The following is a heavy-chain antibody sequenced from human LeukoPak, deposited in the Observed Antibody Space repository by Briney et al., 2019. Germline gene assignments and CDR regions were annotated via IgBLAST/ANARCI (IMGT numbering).Heavy chain of an antibody. D-gene: IGHD3-10*01. J-gene: IGHJ4*02. Sequence: GGSLRLSCAASGFTFSSYAMSWVRQAPGKGLEWVSAISGSGVGTYYADSLKGRFTISRDKSKNTLYLQMNSLRAEDTAAYYCAKAYYYGSGSSGTKLSFDYWGQGTLVTVSS. CDR2: ISGSGVGT. CDR1: GFTFSSYA. CDR3: AKAYYYGSGSSGTKLSFDY. V-gene: IGHV3-23*01.